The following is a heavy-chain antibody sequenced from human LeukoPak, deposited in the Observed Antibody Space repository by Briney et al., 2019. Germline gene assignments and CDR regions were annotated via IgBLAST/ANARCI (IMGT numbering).Heavy chain of an antibody. D-gene: IGHD6-6*01. CDR3: ARGAARLDAFDI. J-gene: IGHJ3*02. V-gene: IGHV1-69*13. CDR2: IIPIFGTA. Sequence: SVKLSCKASGGTFSSYAISWVRQAPGQGLEWMGGIIPIFGTANYAQKFQGRVTITPDESTSTAYMELSSLRSEDTAVYYCARGAARLDAFDIWGQGTMVTVSS. CDR1: GGTFSSYA.